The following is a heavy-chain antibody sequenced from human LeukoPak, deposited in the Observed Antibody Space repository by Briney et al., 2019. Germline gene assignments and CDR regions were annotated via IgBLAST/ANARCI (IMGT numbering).Heavy chain of an antibody. CDR3: ARDSSTVTTRHFDY. Sequence: PSETLSLTCTVSGGSISSYYWSWIRQPPGKGLEWIGYIYYTGSTNYNPSLKSRVTISVDTSKNHFSLKLRSVTAADTAVYYCARDSSTVTTRHFDYWGQGTLVTVSS. CDR2: IYYTGST. J-gene: IGHJ4*02. V-gene: IGHV4-59*12. D-gene: IGHD4-17*01. CDR1: GGSISSYY.